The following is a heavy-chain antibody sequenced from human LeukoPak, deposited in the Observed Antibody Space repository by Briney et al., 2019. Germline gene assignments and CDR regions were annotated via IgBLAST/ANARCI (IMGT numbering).Heavy chain of an antibody. Sequence: GGSLRLSCAASGFTFSSYSMNWVRQAPGKGLEWVSSISSSSSYIYYADSVKGRFTISRDNAKNSLYLQMNSLRAEDTAVYYCARDGVQGIVIDYWGRGTLVTVSS. V-gene: IGHV3-21*01. CDR2: ISSSSSYI. CDR3: ARDGVQGIVIDY. J-gene: IGHJ4*02. CDR1: GFTFSSYS. D-gene: IGHD2-15*01.